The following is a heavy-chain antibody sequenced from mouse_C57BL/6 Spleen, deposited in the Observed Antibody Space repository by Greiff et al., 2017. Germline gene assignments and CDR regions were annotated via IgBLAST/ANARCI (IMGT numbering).Heavy chain of an antibody. CDR3: GRSGYYVDD. J-gene: IGHJ2*01. CDR2: IYPGDGDT. Sequence: QVQLQQSGPELVKPGASVKISCKASGYAFSSSWMNWVKQRPGKGLEWIGRIYPGDGDTNYNGKFKGKATLTADKSSSTAYMQLSSLASEDSAVYFCGRSGYYVDDRGKGTTLTVSS. CDR1: GYAFSSSW. V-gene: IGHV1-82*01. D-gene: IGHD3-1*01.